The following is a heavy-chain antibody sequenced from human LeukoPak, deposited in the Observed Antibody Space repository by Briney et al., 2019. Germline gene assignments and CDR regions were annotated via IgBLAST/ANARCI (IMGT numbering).Heavy chain of an antibody. J-gene: IGHJ4*02. D-gene: IGHD1-26*01. Sequence: ASVKVSCKASGYTFTGYYMHWVRQAPGQGLEWMGWINPNSGGTNYAQKFQGRVTMTRDTSISTAYMELSRLRSDDTAVYYCARDASAGIVGATGPDYWGQGTLVTVSS. CDR1: GYTFTGYY. CDR2: INPNSGGT. CDR3: ARDASAGIVGATGPDY. V-gene: IGHV1-2*02.